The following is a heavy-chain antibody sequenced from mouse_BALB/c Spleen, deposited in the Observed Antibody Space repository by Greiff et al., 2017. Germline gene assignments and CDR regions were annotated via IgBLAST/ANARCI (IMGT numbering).Heavy chain of an antibody. J-gene: IGHJ2*01. Sequence: DVKLQESGPGLVKPSQSLSLTCSVTGYSITSGYYWNWIRQFPGNKLEWMGYISYDGSNNYNPSLKNRISITRDTSKNQFFLKLNSVTTEDTATYYCARGDYRYHEGYYFDYWGQGTTLTVSS. V-gene: IGHV3-6*02. D-gene: IGHD2-14*01. CDR1: GYSITSGYY. CDR2: ISYDGSN. CDR3: ARGDYRYHEGYYFDY.